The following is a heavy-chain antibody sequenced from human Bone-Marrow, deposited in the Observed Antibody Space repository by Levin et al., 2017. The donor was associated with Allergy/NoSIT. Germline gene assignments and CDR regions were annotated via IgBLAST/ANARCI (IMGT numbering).Heavy chain of an antibody. V-gene: IGHV3-30*04. CDR2: ISYDGSNK. CDR3: ARDRGSSATNMGYYYYGMDV. J-gene: IGHJ6*02. Sequence: GGSLRLSCAASGFTFSSYAMHWVRQAPGKGLEWVAVISYDGSNKYYADSVKGRFTISRDNSKNTLYLQMNSLRAEDTAVYYCARDRGSSATNMGYYYYGMDVWGQGTTVTVSS. CDR1: GFTFSSYA. D-gene: IGHD6-13*01.